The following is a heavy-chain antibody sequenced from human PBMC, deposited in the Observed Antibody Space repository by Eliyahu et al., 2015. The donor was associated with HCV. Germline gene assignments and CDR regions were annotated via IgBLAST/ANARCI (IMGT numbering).Heavy chain of an antibody. CDR2: IIPVLGVV. CDR3: AREKYIAVTGTNGMDV. V-gene: IGHV1-69*04. Sequence: QVQLVQAGAEVKKPGSSXXVSCXAXGPTXXSFXINWVXQAPGQGLEWMGRIIPVLGVVDYAQKLQARLTITADKYTSTAYMELSSLRSEDTAVYYCAREKYIAVTGTNGMDVWGQGTTVTVSS. D-gene: IGHD6-19*01. CDR1: GPTXXSFX. J-gene: IGHJ6*02.